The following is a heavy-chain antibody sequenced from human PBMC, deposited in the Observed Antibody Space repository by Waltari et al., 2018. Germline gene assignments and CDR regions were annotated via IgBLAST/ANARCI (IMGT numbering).Heavy chain of an antibody. CDR1: GGSFSGYY. CDR3: ARGKGWGYYYGSRGSYGIDV. J-gene: IGHJ6*02. D-gene: IGHD3-10*01. CDR2: INHSGSN. Sequence: QVQLQQWGAGLLKPSETLSLTCAVYGGSFSGYYWSWIRQPPGKGLGWIGEINHSGSNKYHPALKSRVTISVDTAKNQFFLKLSPGTGAEKGLYYWARGKGWGYYYGSRGSYGIDVWGQGTTVTVSS. V-gene: IGHV4-34*01.